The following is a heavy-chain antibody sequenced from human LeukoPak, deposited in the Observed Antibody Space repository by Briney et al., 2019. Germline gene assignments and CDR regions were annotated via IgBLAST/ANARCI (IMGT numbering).Heavy chain of an antibody. CDR2: INPNSGGT. D-gene: IGHD3-10*01. V-gene: IGHV1-2*02. J-gene: IGHJ4*02. CDR1: GYTFTGYY. Sequence: ASVKVSCKASGYTFTGYYMHWVRQAPGQGLEWMGWINPNSGGTNYAQKFQGRVTMTRDTSISTAYMELSRLRSDDTAVYYCARDFKSGSGNFDYWGQGTLVTVSS. CDR3: ARDFKSGSGNFDY.